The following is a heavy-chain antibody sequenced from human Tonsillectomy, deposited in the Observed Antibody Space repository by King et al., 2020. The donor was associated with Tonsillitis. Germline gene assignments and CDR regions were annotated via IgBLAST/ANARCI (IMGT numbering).Heavy chain of an antibody. J-gene: IGHJ4*02. CDR3: ARQASSAYSHLDY. CDR1: GYSFTSYW. D-gene: IGHD3-22*01. CDR2: IYPGDSDT. V-gene: IGHV5-51*01. Sequence: QLVQSGAEVKKPGESLKISCKGSGYSFTSYWIGWGRQMPGKGLEWRGIIYPGDSDTRYSPSFQGQVTISADKSISTAYLHWSSLKASDTAMYYCARQASSAYSHLDYWGQGTLVTVSS.